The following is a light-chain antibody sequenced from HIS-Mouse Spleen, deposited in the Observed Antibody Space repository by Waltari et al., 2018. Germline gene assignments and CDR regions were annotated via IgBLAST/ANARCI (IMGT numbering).Light chain of an antibody. J-gene: IGLJ2*01. V-gene: IGLV3-1*01. CDR1: ALPKQY. CDR2: QDS. CDR3: QAWDSSTAVV. Sequence: SYELTQPPSVSVSPGQTARITCSGAALPKQYACWYQQKPGQSPVLVIYQDSKRPSGIPERFSGSNSGNTATLTISGTQAMDEADYYCQAWDSSTAVVFGGGTKLTVL.